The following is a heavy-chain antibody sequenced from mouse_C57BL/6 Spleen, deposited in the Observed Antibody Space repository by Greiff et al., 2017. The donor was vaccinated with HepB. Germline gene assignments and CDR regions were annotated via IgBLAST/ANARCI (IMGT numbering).Heavy chain of an antibody. Sequence: EVKLMESGPELVKPGASVKISCKASGYSFTGYYMNWVKQSPEKSLEWIGEINPSTGGTTYNQKFKAKATLTVDKSSSTAYMQLKSLTSEDSAVYYCARGGGQLRLRGFAYWGQGTLVTVSA. J-gene: IGHJ3*01. D-gene: IGHD3-2*02. CDR3: ARGGGQLRLRGFAY. V-gene: IGHV1-42*01. CDR1: GYSFTGYY. CDR2: INPSTGGT.